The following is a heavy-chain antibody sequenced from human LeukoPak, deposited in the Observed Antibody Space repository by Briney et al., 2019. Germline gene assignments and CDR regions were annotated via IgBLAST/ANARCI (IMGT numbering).Heavy chain of an antibody. J-gene: IGHJ6*03. CDR2: INHSGST. V-gene: IGHV4-34*01. CDR1: GGSFSGYY. D-gene: IGHD5-18*01. CDR3: ARGGGGYSYGYPRYYYYMDV. Sequence: SETLSLTCAVYGGSFSGYYWSWIRQPPGKGLEWIGEINHSGSTNYNPSLKSRVTISVDTSKNQFSLKLSSVTAADTAVYYCARGGGGYSYGYPRYYYYMDVWGKGTTVTVSS.